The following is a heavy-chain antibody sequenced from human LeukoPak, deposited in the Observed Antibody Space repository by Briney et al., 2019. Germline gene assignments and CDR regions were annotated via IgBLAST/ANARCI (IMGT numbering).Heavy chain of an antibody. CDR2: ISYDGTNK. CDR1: GFTVSSSA. V-gene: IGHV3-30-3*01. Sequence: GRSLRLSCAASGFTVSSSALHWVRQAPGKGLEWVAVISYDGTNKYHADSVKGRFTISRDNSKNTRYLQMNSLRADDTALYYCASVYCGSTVCSPPFDYWGQGILVTVSS. J-gene: IGHJ4*02. D-gene: IGHD2-2*01. CDR3: ASVYCGSTVCSPPFDY.